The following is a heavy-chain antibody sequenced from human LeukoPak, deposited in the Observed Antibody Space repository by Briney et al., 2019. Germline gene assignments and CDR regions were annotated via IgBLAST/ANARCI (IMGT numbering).Heavy chain of an antibody. CDR3: ARASVIAVAGTPEDY. V-gene: IGHV1-18*01. CDR1: VYTFSSYG. CDR2: ISAYNGNT. J-gene: IGHJ4*02. D-gene: IGHD6-19*01. Sequence: ASVNVSCKASVYTFSSYGISWVRQAPGQGLEWMGLISAYNGNTNYAQKLQGRVTMTTDTSTSTAYMELRSLRSDDTAVYYCARASVIAVAGTPEDYSGQGTLVTVSS.